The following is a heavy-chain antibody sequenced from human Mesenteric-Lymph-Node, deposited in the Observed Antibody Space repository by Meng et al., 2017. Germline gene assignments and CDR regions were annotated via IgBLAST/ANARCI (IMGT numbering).Heavy chain of an antibody. J-gene: IGHJ4*02. D-gene: IGHD7-27*01. CDR1: GYSISSGYY. V-gene: IGHV4-38-2*02. CDR3: ARDYWGSIDY. Sequence: SETLSLTCTVSGYSISSGYYWGWIRQPPGKGLEWIGSIYHSGSTYYNPSLKSRVTISVDTSKNQFSLKLSSVTAADTAVYYCARDYWGSIDYWGQGILVTVSS. CDR2: IYHSGST.